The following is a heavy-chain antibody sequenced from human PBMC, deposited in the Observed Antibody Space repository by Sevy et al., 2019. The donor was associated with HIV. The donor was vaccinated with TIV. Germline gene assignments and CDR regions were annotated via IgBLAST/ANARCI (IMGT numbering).Heavy chain of an antibody. CDR1: GFTFSNYA. CDR2: LSSGNAGST. J-gene: IGHJ5*02. V-gene: IGHV3-64D*06. CDR3: VKDRIETILWSKGDWFDP. Sequence: GGSLRLSCSASGFTFSNYAMHWVRQAPGKGLEYVSGLSSGNAGSTYYADSVNGRFTISRDNSKNTLYLQMSSLRTEDTAVSYCVKDRIETILWSKGDWFDPWGQGTLVTVSS. D-gene: IGHD3-9*01.